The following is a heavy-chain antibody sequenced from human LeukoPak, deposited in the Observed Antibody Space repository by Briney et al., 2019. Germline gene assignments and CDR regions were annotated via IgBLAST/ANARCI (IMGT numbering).Heavy chain of an antibody. J-gene: IGHJ4*02. D-gene: IGHD6-19*01. CDR2: IYYSGST. CDR3: ARTAGSSGWYYFDY. Sequence: SETLSLTCTVSGDSISSYYWGWIRQPPGKGLEWIGYIYYSGSTNYNPSLKSRVTISVDTSKNQFSLKLSSVTAADTAVYYCARTAGSSGWYYFDYWGQGTLVTVSS. V-gene: IGHV4-59*08. CDR1: GDSISSYY.